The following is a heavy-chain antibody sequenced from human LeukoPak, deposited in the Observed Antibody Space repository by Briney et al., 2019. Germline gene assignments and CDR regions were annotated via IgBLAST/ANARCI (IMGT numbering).Heavy chain of an antibody. CDR2: INPNSGVT. D-gene: IGHD3-10*01. Sequence: ASVKVSCKASGYTFTGYYTHWVRQAPGQGLEWMGWINPNSGVTNYAQKFQGRVTMTRDTSISTAYMELSRLRSDDTAVYYCAPSGRGGPYYFDYWGQGTLVTVSS. CDR1: GYTFTGYY. J-gene: IGHJ4*02. V-gene: IGHV1-2*02. CDR3: APSGRGGPYYFDY.